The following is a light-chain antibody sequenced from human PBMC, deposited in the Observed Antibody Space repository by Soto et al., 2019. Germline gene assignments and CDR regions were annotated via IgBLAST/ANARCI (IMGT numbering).Light chain of an antibody. Sequence: DIQMTQSPSTLSASVGDRVTITCRASQSISSWLAWYQQKPGKAPKLLIYDASSLESGVPSRFRGSGSGTELTLTLSSLQPGDFAIYFCQLYNSYPYTFGQGTKLEIK. CDR2: DAS. CDR3: QLYNSYPYT. V-gene: IGKV1-5*01. J-gene: IGKJ2*01. CDR1: QSISSW.